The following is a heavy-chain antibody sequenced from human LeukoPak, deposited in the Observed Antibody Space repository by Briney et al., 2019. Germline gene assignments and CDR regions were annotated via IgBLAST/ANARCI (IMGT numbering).Heavy chain of an antibody. V-gene: IGHV1-2*02. CDR3: ARGLYSSSWSFDY. CDR1: GYTFTGYY. D-gene: IGHD6-13*01. J-gene: IGHJ4*02. Sequence: AASVKVSCKASGYTFTGYYMHWVRQAPGQGLEWMGWINPNSGGTNYAQKFQGRVTMTRDTSISTAYMELSRLRSDDTAVYYCARGLYSSSWSFDYWGQGTLVTVSS. CDR2: INPNSGGT.